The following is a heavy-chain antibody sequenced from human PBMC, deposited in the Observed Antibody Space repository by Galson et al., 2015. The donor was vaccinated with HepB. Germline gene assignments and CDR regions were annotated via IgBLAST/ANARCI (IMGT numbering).Heavy chain of an antibody. V-gene: IGHV1-69*13. Sequence: SVKVSCKASGGTFTSYAISWMRQATGQGLEWMGGIIPIFGTANYAQKFQGRVTITADESTSTAYMELSSLRSEDTAVYYCAWTTMVRGVIKHAFDIWGQGTMVTVSS. CDR3: AWTTMVRGVIKHAFDI. J-gene: IGHJ3*02. CDR1: GGTFTSYA. CDR2: IIPIFGTA. D-gene: IGHD3-10*01.